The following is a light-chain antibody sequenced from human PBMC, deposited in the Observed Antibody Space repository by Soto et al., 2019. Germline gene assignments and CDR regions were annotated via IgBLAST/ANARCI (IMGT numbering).Light chain of an antibody. Sequence: QSALTQPRSVSGSPGQSVTISCTGTNSDIGGYNYVSWYQQHPGKAPNVMIYDVSRRPSGVPDRFSGSKSGNTASLTISGLQAEDEAEYYCCSYADNYNFWVFGGGTQLTVL. CDR2: DVS. CDR1: NSDIGGYNY. J-gene: IGLJ3*02. V-gene: IGLV2-11*01. CDR3: CSYADNYNFWV.